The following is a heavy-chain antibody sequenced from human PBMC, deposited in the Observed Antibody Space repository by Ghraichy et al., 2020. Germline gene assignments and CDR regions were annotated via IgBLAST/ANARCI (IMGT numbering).Heavy chain of an antibody. D-gene: IGHD6-6*01. J-gene: IGHJ5*02. CDR2: MNPNSGNT. Sequence: ASVKVSCKASGYTFTSYDINWVRQATGQGLEWMGWMNPNSGNTGYAQKFQGRVTMTRNTSISTAYMELSSLRSEDTAVYYCARRLPLYSSSSSRSWFDPWGQGTLVTVSS. CDR1: GYTFTSYD. V-gene: IGHV1-8*01. CDR3: ARRLPLYSSSSSRSWFDP.